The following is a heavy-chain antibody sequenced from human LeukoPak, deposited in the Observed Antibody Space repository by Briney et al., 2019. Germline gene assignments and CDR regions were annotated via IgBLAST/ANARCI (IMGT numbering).Heavy chain of an antibody. V-gene: IGHV3-23*01. Sequence: GGSLRLSCAASGFTFSSYAMSWVRQAPGKGLEWVSAISGSGGSTYYADSVKGRFTISRDNSKNTLYLQMNSLRAEGTAVYYCAKGNSNYVLYYFDYWGQGTLVTVSS. CDR3: AKGNSNYVLYYFDY. CDR1: GFTFSSYA. D-gene: IGHD4-11*01. CDR2: ISGSGGST. J-gene: IGHJ4*02.